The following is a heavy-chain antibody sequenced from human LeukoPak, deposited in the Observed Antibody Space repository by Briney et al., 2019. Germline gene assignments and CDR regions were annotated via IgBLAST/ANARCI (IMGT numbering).Heavy chain of an antibody. CDR3: ASEGPYYYGMDV. V-gene: IGHV3-7*01. Sequence: GGSLRLSCAASGFTFSSHWMSWVRQAPGKGLEWVANIKQDGSEKYYVDSVKGRFTISRDNAKNSLYLQMNSLRAEDTAVYYCASEGPYYYGMDVWGQGTTVTVSS. CDR2: IKQDGSEK. CDR1: GFTFSSHW. J-gene: IGHJ6*02.